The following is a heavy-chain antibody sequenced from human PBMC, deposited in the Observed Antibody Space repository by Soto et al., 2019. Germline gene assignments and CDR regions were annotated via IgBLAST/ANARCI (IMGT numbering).Heavy chain of an antibody. CDR1: GFSLSISGVG. Sequence: SGPTLVNPTQTLTLTCTFSGFSLSISGVGVGWIRQPPGKALEWLALIYWNDDKRYSPSLRNRLTITKDTSKNQVVLTMTNVDTMDTATYYCAHRSSWMGVTYYFDFWGQGTLVTVSS. V-gene: IGHV2-5*01. CDR3: AHRSSWMGVTYYFDF. D-gene: IGHD1-26*01. CDR2: IYWNDDK. J-gene: IGHJ4*02.